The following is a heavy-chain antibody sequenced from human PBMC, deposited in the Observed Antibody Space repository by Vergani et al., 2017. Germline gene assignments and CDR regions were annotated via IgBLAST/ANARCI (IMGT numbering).Heavy chain of an antibody. Sequence: VQLLQSGGGVIQPGGSVRLSCAASGFTFSACPMTWVRQAPGKGLEWVAVISNDGGNKYYADSVKGRFTIYKDNTVDMLSLQMNSLRPDDTAVYYCVRGGHRDHGDFWSRLGPWGQGTRVIVSS. CDR1: GFTFSACP. D-gene: IGHD3-3*01. V-gene: IGHV3-30*03. CDR3: VRGGHRDHGDFWSRLGP. J-gene: IGHJ5*02. CDR2: ISNDGGNK.